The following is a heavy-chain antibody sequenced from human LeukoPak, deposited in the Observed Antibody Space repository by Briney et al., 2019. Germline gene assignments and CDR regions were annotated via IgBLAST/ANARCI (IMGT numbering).Heavy chain of an antibody. CDR3: ASPEAPVATDSSFLH. Sequence: PSETLSLTCSVSGGSVSSGRYDSSWIRQAPGKGLEWIGYIYYTGSTSYNPSLKSRVSMSLDTSKNLFSLKLSSVTAADTAVYYCASPEAPVATDSSFLHRGQGTLVTVSS. J-gene: IGHJ1*01. CDR1: GGSVSSGRYD. CDR2: IYYTGST. D-gene: IGHD2-2*01. V-gene: IGHV4-61*01.